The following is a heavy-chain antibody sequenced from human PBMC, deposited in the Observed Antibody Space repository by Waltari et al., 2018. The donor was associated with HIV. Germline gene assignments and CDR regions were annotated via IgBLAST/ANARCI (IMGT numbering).Heavy chain of an antibody. CDR1: GFPFSSYW. CDR3: AREDHSNYNH. V-gene: IGHV3-7*01. Sequence: EVQLVQSGGGLVQRGGSLRLSCAASGFPFSSYWMSWVRQAPGKGLEWVANIKQDGGETFYVDSVSGRFTVSRDNTKNELYLQMDSLRDEDTAVYYCAREDHSNYNHWGQGTLVTVSS. CDR2: IKQDGGET. D-gene: IGHD4-4*01. J-gene: IGHJ4*02.